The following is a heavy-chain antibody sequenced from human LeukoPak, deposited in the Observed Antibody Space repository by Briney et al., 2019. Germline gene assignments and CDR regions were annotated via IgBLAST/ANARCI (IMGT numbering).Heavy chain of an antibody. Sequence: SQTLSLTCTVSGGSISSGGYYWSWIRQHPGKGLEWIGYIYYSGSTYYNPSLKSRVTISVDTSKNQFSLKLSSVTAADTAVYYCARGPYSLSYYVPPNWFDPWGQGTLVTVSS. CDR2: IYYSGST. V-gene: IGHV4-31*03. J-gene: IGHJ5*02. CDR1: GGSISSGGYY. D-gene: IGHD3-10*02. CDR3: ARGPYSLSYYVPPNWFDP.